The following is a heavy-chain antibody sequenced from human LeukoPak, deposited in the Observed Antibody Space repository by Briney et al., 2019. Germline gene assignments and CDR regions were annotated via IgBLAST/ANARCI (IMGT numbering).Heavy chain of an antibody. CDR3: ARAPGVLNWVSLIYYFDN. D-gene: IGHD3-3*01. V-gene: IGHV3-30-3*01. CDR2: ISSDGGET. Sequence: GGSLRLSCAASGFFFGSYAVHWIRQAPGKGLEWVAVISSDGGETHYIDSVKGRFTISRDNSQSTLYLQMDSLRPEDTAVYYCARAPGVLNWVSLIYYFDNWDQGTLVTVSS. CDR1: GFFFGSYA. J-gene: IGHJ4*02.